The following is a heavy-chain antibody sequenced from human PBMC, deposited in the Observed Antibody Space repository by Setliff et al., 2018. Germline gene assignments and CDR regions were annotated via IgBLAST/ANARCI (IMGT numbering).Heavy chain of an antibody. CDR1: GGSVSSTSHF. CDR3: AREYVVISFVRNTHSHYGMDV. CDR2: IFHSGST. Sequence: PSETLSLICTVSGGSVSSTSHFWGWIRQPPGKGLEWLGNIFHSGSTYYNPTLNSRVTMSVDTSKNQFSLMLTSVTAADTAVYFCAREYVVISFVRNTHSHYGMDVWGQGTTVTVSS. V-gene: IGHV4-39*07. D-gene: IGHD2-21*01. J-gene: IGHJ6*02.